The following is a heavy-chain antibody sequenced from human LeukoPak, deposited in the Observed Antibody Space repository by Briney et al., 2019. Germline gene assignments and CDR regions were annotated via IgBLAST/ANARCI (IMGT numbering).Heavy chain of an antibody. CDR1: GGSISSYY. CDR2: IYYTGST. J-gene: IGHJ6*02. D-gene: IGHD1-1*01. CDR3: ARGRNWNDPNFYYGMDV. Sequence: SETLSLTCTVSGGSISSYYWSWIRQPPGRGLEWIGYIYYTGSTIYNPSLKSRVTISVDTSKNQFSLKLSSVTAADTAVYYCARGRNWNDPNFYYGMDVWGQGTTVTVSS. V-gene: IGHV4-59*01.